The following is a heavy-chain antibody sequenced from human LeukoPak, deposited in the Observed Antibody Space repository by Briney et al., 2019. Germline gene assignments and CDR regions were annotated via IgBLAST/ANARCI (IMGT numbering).Heavy chain of an antibody. CDR3: AVWIQLWLRLDY. J-gene: IGHJ4*02. V-gene: IGHV1-69*06. CDR1: GGTFSSYA. CDR2: IIPIFGTA. Sequence: SVKVSCKASGGTFSSYAISWVRQAPGQGLEWMGGIIPIFGTANYAQKFQGRVTITADKSTSTAYMELSSLRSEDTAVHYCAVWIQLWLRLDYWGQGTLVTVSS. D-gene: IGHD5-18*01.